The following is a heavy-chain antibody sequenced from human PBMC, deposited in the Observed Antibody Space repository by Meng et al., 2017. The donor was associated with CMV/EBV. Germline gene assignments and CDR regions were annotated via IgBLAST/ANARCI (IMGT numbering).Heavy chain of an antibody. D-gene: IGHD3-3*01. Sequence: SVKVSCKASGGTFSSYAISWVRQAPGQGLEWMGGIIPILGIANYAQKFQGRVPITADKSTSTAYMELSSLRSEDTAVYYCARGRYDFWSGYYTKGGRYYYYGMDVWGQGTTVTVSS. V-gene: IGHV1-69*10. CDR1: GGTFSSYA. J-gene: IGHJ6*02. CDR3: ARGRYDFWSGYYTKGGRYYYYGMDV. CDR2: IIPILGIA.